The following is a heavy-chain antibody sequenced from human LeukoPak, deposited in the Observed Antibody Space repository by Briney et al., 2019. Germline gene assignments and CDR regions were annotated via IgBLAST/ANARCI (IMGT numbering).Heavy chain of an antibody. D-gene: IGHD2-2*01. CDR2: IYYSGSA. CDR3: ARGSCSSTSCYYFDY. CDR1: GGSISGYY. Sequence: ASETLSLTCTVPGGSISGYYWSWIRQPPGKGLEWIGYIYYSGSANYNPSLKGRVTMSVHTSKNQFSLKVSSATAADTAVYFCARGSCSSTSCYYFDYWGQGTLVTVSS. J-gene: IGHJ4*02. V-gene: IGHV4-59*01.